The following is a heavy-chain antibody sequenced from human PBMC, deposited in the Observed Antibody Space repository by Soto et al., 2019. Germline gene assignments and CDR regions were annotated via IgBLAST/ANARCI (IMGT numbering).Heavy chain of an antibody. V-gene: IGHV3-9*01. CDR2: IGWNGATM. Sequence: PGGSLRLSCAASGFTFDDYAIHWVRQPPGRGLEWVSAIGWNGATMVYADSVQGRFTISRDNAKKLVILEMNNLRGDDTALYYCAKDFGRYDFYGMDVWGQGTTVTVSS. CDR1: GFTFDDYA. CDR3: AKDFGRYDFYGMDV. D-gene: IGHD3-16*01. J-gene: IGHJ6*02.